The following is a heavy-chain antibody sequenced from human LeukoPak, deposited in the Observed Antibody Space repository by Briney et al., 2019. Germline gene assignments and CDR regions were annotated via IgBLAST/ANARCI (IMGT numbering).Heavy chain of an antibody. J-gene: IGHJ4*02. CDR3: ASGSGYWAFDY. V-gene: IGHV4-31*11. D-gene: IGHD3-22*01. Sequence: SETLSLTCAVYGGSFSGYYWSWIRQHPGKGLEWIGYIYYSGSTYYNPSLKSRVTISVDTSKNQFSLKLSSVTAADTAVYYCASGSGYWAFDYWGQGTLVTVSS. CDR1: GGSFSGYY. CDR2: IYYSGST.